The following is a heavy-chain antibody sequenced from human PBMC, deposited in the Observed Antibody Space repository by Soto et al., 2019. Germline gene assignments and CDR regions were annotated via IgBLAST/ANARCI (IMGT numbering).Heavy chain of an antibody. D-gene: IGHD2-2*01. V-gene: IGHV3-23*01. CDR1: GFTFSSYA. CDR2: ISGSGGST. Sequence: PGGSLRLSCAASGFTFSSYAMSWVRQAPGKGLEWVSAISGSGGSTYYADSVKGRFTISRDNSKNTLYLQMNSLRAEDTAVYYCAKIPTREVIVVPAAIYFDYWGQGTLVTVSS. J-gene: IGHJ4*02. CDR3: AKIPTREVIVVPAAIYFDY.